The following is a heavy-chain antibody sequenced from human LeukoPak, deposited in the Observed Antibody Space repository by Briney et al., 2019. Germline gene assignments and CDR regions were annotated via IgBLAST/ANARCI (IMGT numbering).Heavy chain of an antibody. CDR3: AREDLTTVAIIDY. D-gene: IGHD4-11*01. CDR1: GYSISSGYY. V-gene: IGHV4-38-2*02. J-gene: IGHJ4*02. CDR2: IYHSGST. Sequence: SETLSLTCTVSGYSISSGYYWGWIRQPPGKGLEWIGSIYHSGSTYYNPSLKSRVTISVDTSKNQFSLKLSSVTAADTAVYYCAREDLTTVAIIDYWGQGTLVTVSS.